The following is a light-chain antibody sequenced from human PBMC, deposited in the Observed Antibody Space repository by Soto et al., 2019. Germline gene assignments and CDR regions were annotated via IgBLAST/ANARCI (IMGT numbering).Light chain of an antibody. CDR2: DVS. V-gene: IGLV2-14*01. J-gene: IGLJ1*01. CDR1: SSDVGGYDY. CDR3: SSYTSSSTYV. Sequence: QSALTQPASVSGSPGQSIAISCTGTSSDVGGYDYFSWYQQHPGKAPKLMIYDVSNRPSGVSNRFSGSKSDNTASLTISGLQAEDEADYYCSSYTSSSTYVFGTGTKLTVL.